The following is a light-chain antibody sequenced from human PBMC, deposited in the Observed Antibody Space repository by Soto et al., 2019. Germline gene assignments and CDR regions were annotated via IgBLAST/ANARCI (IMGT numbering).Light chain of an antibody. CDR1: QSVSTY. Sequence: ETVLTQSPATLSLSPGESATLSCRASQSVSTYLAWYQQKPGQAPRLLIYDASHRVTGIPARFRGSGSGTGFTLIISRLEPEDFAVYYCQQYGSSPLTFGQGTKVDIK. CDR3: QQYGSSPLT. J-gene: IGKJ1*01. CDR2: DAS. V-gene: IGKV3-11*01.